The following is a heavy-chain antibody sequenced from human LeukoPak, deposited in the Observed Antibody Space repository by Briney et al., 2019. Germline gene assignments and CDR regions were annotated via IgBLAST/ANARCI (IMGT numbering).Heavy chain of an antibody. CDR1: GGTFSSYA. J-gene: IGHJ4*02. CDR3: AREFSRRTYYYDSSGYLGY. Sequence: SVKVSCKASGGTFSSYAISWVRQAPGQGLEWMGRIIPIFGTANYAQKFQGRVTITTDESTSTAYMELSSLRSEDTAVYYCAREFSRRTYYYDSSGYLGYWGQGTLVTVSS. CDR2: IIPIFGTA. V-gene: IGHV1-69*05. D-gene: IGHD3-22*01.